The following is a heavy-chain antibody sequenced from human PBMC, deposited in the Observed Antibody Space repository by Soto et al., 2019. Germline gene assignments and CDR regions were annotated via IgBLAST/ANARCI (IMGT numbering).Heavy chain of an antibody. Sequence: QVQLQESGPGLVKPSETLSLTCTVSGGSISGGGYYWSWIRQPPGKRLEWIGYTYDSGSTYYNPSLRSRIRISIYTAKNQFSLSLTSGRAADSAVYYCAREMIPLTIDWYCDLWGRGTLVTVSS. V-gene: IGHV4-30-4*01. CDR3: AREMIPLTIDWYCDL. D-gene: IGHD4-17*01. J-gene: IGHJ2*01. CDR2: TYDSGST. CDR1: GGSISGGGYY.